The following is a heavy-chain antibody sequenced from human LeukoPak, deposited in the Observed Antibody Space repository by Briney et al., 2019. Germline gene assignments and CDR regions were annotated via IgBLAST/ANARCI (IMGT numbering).Heavy chain of an antibody. CDR1: GGSFSGFY. V-gene: IGHV4-34*01. D-gene: IGHD3-22*01. Sequence: PSETLSLTCAVYGGSFSGFYWSWIRQPPGKGVEWIGEINHSGSTNYNPSLKSRVTISVDTSKNQFSLKLSSVTAADTAVYYCARDNSDYYDSSGSYDYWGQGTLVTVST. CDR3: ARDNSDYYDSSGSYDY. CDR2: INHSGST. J-gene: IGHJ4*02.